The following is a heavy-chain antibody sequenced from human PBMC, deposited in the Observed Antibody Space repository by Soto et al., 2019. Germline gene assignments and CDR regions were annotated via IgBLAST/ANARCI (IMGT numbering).Heavy chain of an antibody. CDR1: GIPVSSNY. Sequence: EVQLVESGGGLVQPGGSLRLSCVASGIPVSSNYMTWVRQAPGKGLEWVSVLHSGGDTYYANSVKGRFTMSRHDSTNTVFLQMNSLTAEDTAVYYCARDGPYYYASRMDVWGQGTTVTVSS. V-gene: IGHV3-53*04. CDR2: LHSGGDT. D-gene: IGHD3-10*01. CDR3: ARDGPYYYASRMDV. J-gene: IGHJ6*01.